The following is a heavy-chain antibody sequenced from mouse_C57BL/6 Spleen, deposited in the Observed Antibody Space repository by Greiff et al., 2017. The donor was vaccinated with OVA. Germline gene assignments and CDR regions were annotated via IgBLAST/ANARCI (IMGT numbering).Heavy chain of an antibody. Sequence: EVKVVESGGGLVQPGGSLSLSCAASGFTFTDYYMSWVRQPPGKALEWLGFIRNKANGYTTEYNASVKGRFTISRDNSQSILYLQMNALRAEDSATCYYARSPLLYYFDYWGQGTTLTVSS. CDR2: IRNKANGYTT. D-gene: IGHD2-3*01. J-gene: IGHJ2*01. V-gene: IGHV7-3*01. CDR3: ARSPLLYYFDY. CDR1: GFTFTDYY.